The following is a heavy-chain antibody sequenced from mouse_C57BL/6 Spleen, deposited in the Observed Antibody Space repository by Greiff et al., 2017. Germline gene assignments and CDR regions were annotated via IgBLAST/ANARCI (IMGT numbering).Heavy chain of an antibody. CDR1: GYTFTSYW. CDR2: IDPSDSYT. Sequence: VQLQQPGAELVMPGASVKLSCKASGYTFTSYWMHWVKQRPGQGLEWIGEIDPSDSYTNYNQKFKGKSTLTVDKSSSTAYMQLSSLTSEDSAVYYCARLDSSGDYWGQGTTLTVSS. V-gene: IGHV1-69*01. D-gene: IGHD3-2*02. CDR3: ARLDSSGDY. J-gene: IGHJ2*01.